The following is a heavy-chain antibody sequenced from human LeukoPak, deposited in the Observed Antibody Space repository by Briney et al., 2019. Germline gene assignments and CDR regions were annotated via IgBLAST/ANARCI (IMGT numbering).Heavy chain of an antibody. J-gene: IGHJ3*02. Sequence: ASVKVSCKASGYTFTGYYMHWVRQAPGQGLEWMGWINPNSGGTNYAQKFQGWVTMTRDTSISTAYMELSRLRSDDTAVYYCARRRGGYYDSSGYYPKGAFDIWGQGTMVTVSS. V-gene: IGHV1-2*04. CDR2: INPNSGGT. CDR1: GYTFTGYY. CDR3: ARRRGGYYDSSGYYPKGAFDI. D-gene: IGHD3-22*01.